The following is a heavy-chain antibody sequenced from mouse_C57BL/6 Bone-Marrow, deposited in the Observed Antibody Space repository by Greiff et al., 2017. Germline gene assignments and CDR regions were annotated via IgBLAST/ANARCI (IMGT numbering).Heavy chain of an antibody. CDR1: GFTFSSYG. J-gene: IGHJ1*03. CDR3: ERLHWYFDV. CDR2: ISSGGSYT. V-gene: IGHV5-6*01. Sequence: VQLVESGGDLVKPGGSLKLSCAASGFTFSSYGMSWVRQTPDKRLEWVATISSGGSYTYYPDSVKGRFTISRDNAKNTLYLQMSSLKSEDTAMYYCERLHWYFDVWGTGTTVTVSS.